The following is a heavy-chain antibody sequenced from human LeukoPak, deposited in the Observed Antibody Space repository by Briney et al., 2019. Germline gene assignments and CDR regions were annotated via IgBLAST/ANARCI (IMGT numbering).Heavy chain of an antibody. V-gene: IGHV1-46*01. Sequence: GASVKVSCKASGYTFTSYYMHWVRQAPGQGLEWMGMINPIGGSTSYAQKFQGRVTMTRDMSTSTVYMELSSLRSEDTAVYYCARDPRPISGSYYYYYYMDVWGKGTTVTVSS. CDR1: GYTFTSYY. J-gene: IGHJ6*03. CDR2: INPIGGST. CDR3: ARDPRPISGSYYYYYYMDV. D-gene: IGHD1-26*01.